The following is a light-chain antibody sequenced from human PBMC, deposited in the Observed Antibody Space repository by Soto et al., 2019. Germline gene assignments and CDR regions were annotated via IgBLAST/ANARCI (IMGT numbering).Light chain of an antibody. V-gene: IGLV2-14*01. J-gene: IGLJ1*01. Sequence: QSALTQPASVSGSPGQSITISCTGTSSDVGGYTYVSWYQQNPGKAPKLMIYDVNNRPSGVSYRFSGSKSGNTASLTISGLQAEDEADYYCSSYTSSSPRVFGTGTKVTVL. CDR2: DVN. CDR1: SSDVGGYTY. CDR3: SSYTSSSPRV.